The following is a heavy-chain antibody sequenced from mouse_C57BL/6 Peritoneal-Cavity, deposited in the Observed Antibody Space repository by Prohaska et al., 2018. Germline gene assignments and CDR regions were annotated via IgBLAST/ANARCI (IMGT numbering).Heavy chain of an antibody. V-gene: IGHV1-22*01. CDR2: INPNNGGT. CDR3: ARGYDYDDGADWYFDV. J-gene: IGHJ1*03. Sequence: HGKSLEWIGYINPNNGGTSYNQKFKGKATLTVNKSSSTAYMELRSLTSEDSAVYYCARGYDYDDGADWYFDVWGTGTTVTVSS. D-gene: IGHD2-4*01.